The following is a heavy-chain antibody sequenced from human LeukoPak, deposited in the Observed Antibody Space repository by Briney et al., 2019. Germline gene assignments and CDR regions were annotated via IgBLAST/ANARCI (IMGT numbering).Heavy chain of an antibody. CDR3: ARGKYSYGIDY. Sequence: PGGSLRLSCAASGFTFSSYSMNWVRQAPGKGLEWVSYISSSSSTIYYADSVKGRFTISRDNAKNTLYLQMNSLRAEDTAVYYCARGKYSYGIDYWGQGTLVTVSS. CDR1: GFTFSSYS. V-gene: IGHV3-48*04. CDR2: ISSSSSTI. J-gene: IGHJ4*02. D-gene: IGHD5-18*01.